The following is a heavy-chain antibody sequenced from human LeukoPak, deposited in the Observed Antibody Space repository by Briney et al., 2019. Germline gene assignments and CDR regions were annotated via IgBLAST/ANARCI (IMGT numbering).Heavy chain of an antibody. CDR3: AREYCSGGSCGFDP. CDR1: GFTFSSYS. V-gene: IGHV3-48*04. CDR2: ISSSSSTI. J-gene: IGHJ5*02. Sequence: GGSLRLSCAASGFTFSSYSMNWVRQAPGKGLEWVSYISSSSSTIYYADSVKGRFTISRDNAKNTLYLQMNSLRAEDTAVYYCAREYCSGGSCGFDPWGQGTLVTVSS. D-gene: IGHD2-15*01.